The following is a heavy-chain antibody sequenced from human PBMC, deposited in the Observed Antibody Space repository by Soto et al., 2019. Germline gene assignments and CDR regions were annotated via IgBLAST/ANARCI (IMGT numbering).Heavy chain of an antibody. Sequence: QVQLQPWGAGLLKPSETLSLTCAVYGGSFSAYYWSWIRQPPGKGLEWIGEINHGGTTNYNPSLKRRVTISVDPSNNQFSLKLSSVTAADTAVYYGARGHLRHWPSDGFDYWGQGTMVTVSS. CDR2: INHGGTT. CDR1: GGSFSAYY. J-gene: IGHJ3*01. CDR3: ARGHLRHWPSDGFDY. V-gene: IGHV4-34*01. D-gene: IGHD5-12*01.